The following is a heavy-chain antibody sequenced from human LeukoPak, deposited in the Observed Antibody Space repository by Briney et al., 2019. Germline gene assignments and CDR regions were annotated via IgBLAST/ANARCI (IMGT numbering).Heavy chain of an antibody. D-gene: IGHD3-10*01. CDR2: ISESGGST. V-gene: IGHV3-23*01. CDR1: GFTFSTSA. CDR3: AKGSF. J-gene: IGHJ4*02. Sequence: PGGSLRLSCVVSGFTFSTSAMSWVRQAPGKGLEWVSGISESGGSTYYADSVKGRFTSSRDNSKNTLYLLMNNLRAEDTAAYYCAKGSFWGQGTLVTVSS.